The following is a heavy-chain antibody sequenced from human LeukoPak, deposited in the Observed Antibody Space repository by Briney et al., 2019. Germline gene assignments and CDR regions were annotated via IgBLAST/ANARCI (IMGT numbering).Heavy chain of an antibody. Sequence: PGGSLRLSCAASGFTFSSYWMSRVRQAPGKGLEWVANIKQDGSEKYYVDSVKGRFTISRDNAKNSLYLQMNSLRAEDTAVYYCARDIPLAGEEEGPNWFEPWGQGTLVTVSS. CDR2: IKQDGSEK. D-gene: IGHD6-19*01. CDR1: GFTFSSYW. CDR3: ARDIPLAGEEEGPNWFEP. V-gene: IGHV3-7*03. J-gene: IGHJ5*02.